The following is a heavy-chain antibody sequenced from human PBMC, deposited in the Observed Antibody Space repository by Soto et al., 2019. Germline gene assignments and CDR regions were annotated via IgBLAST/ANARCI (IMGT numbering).Heavy chain of an antibody. Sequence: ASVKVSCKASGYTFTNNDVSWVRQATGQGLEWMGWMNPGSGDTGYAQKFQGRVTMTRDISIATAYMELNSLTSEDTAIYYCARMESFGSLNWFDPWGQGPLVTVAS. CDR2: MNPGSGDT. D-gene: IGHD5-18*01. CDR1: GYTFTNND. J-gene: IGHJ5*02. CDR3: ARMESFGSLNWFDP. V-gene: IGHV1-8*02.